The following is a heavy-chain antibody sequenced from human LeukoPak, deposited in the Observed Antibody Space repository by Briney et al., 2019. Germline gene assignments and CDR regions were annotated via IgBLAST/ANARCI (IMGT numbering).Heavy chain of an antibody. V-gene: IGHV3-7*01. D-gene: IGHD1-26*01. CDR3: ARDQKGGPGLLFI. Sequence: GGSLRLSCVASGFTFSDYYMSWVRQPPGKGLEWVANIKQDGSEKYYVDSVKGRFTISRDNSKNTLYLQMNSLRAEDTAVYYCARDQKGGPGLLFIWGQGTMVTVSS. J-gene: IGHJ3*02. CDR2: IKQDGSEK. CDR1: GFTFSDYY.